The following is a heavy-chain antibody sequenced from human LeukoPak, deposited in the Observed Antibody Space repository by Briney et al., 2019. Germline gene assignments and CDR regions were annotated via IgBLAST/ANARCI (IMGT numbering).Heavy chain of an antibody. V-gene: IGHV3-74*01. CDR3: ARDWGYSYGFDY. CDR2: INNDGSST. CDR1: GFTFSSYW. Sequence: GGSLRLSCAASGFTFSSYWMHWVRQAPGKGLVWVSRINNDGSSTSYADSVKGRFTISRDNAKNTLYLQMNSLRAEDTAVYYCARDWGYSYGFDYWGQGTLVTVSS. D-gene: IGHD5-18*01. J-gene: IGHJ4*02.